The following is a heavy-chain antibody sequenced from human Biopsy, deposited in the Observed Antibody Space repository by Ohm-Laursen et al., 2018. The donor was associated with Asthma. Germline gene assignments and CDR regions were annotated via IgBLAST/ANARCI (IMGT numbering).Heavy chain of an antibody. V-gene: IGHV1-58*01. Sequence: SVKVSCNVSGVALSGYTFEWVRQARGLGLEWIAWVVFASGATNYAQNFQDRLTVTRDMSAGSVSMELRGLSSTDTAVYYCAAGRTSLQGESLIWGQGTLVSVSS. CDR2: VVFASGAT. D-gene: IGHD2/OR15-2a*01. J-gene: IGHJ4*01. CDR3: AAGRTSLQGESLI. CDR1: GVALSGYT.